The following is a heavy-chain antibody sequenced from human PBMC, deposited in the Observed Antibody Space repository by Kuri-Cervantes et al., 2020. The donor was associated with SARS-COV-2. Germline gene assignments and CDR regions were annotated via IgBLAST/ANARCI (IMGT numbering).Heavy chain of an antibody. CDR2: IYTSGST. V-gene: IGHV4-4*07. Sequence: SETLSLTCTVSGGSISSYCWSWIRQPAGKGLEWIGRIYTSGSTNYNPSLKSRVTMSVDTSSKQFSLHLGSVTAADTAVYYCARAYGFLRYIYYMDVWGRGTTVTVSS. CDR1: GGSISSYC. J-gene: IGHJ6*03. CDR3: ARAYGFLRYIYYMDV. D-gene: IGHD4-17*01.